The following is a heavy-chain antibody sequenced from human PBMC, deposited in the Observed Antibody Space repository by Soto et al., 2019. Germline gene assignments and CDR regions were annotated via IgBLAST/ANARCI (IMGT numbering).Heavy chain of an antibody. CDR3: ATTRTMITP. V-gene: IGHV4-39*01. J-gene: IGHJ5*02. D-gene: IGHD3-16*01. CDR1: GASFSISSYW. CDR2: IYYSGNT. Sequence: PXATLSLPCTVSGASFSISSYWWGWIRQAPGKGLEWIGSIYYSGNTYYNPSLKSRVTISVDTSKNQFSLKLNSVTAADTAVYYCATTRTMITPWGQGTLVTVSS.